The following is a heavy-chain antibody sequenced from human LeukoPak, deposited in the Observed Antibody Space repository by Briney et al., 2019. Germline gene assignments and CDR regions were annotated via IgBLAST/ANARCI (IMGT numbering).Heavy chain of an antibody. Sequence: XLSLTCXVSGGSXXSYYWSWIRQPAGKGLEWIGRIYTSGSTNYNPSLKSRVTMSVDTSKNQFSLKLSSVTAADTAVYYCARDSPHDYVWGSYRYKIGAFDIWGQGTMVTVSS. CDR3: ARDSPHDYVWGSYRYKIGAFDI. V-gene: IGHV4-4*07. J-gene: IGHJ3*02. D-gene: IGHD3-16*02. CDR2: IYTSGST. CDR1: GGSXXSYY.